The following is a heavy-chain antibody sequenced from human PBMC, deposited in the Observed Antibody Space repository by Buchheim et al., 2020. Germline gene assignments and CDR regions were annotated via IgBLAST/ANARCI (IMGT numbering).Heavy chain of an antibody. D-gene: IGHD3-3*01. CDR3: ARDLAVKDCDFWSGYQPDY. CDR1: GFTFSSYA. V-gene: IGHV3-30*04. CDR2: ISYDGSNK. Sequence: QVQLVESGGGVVQPGRSLRLSCAASGFTFSSYAMHWVRQAPGKGLEWVAVISYDGSNKYYADSVKGRFTISRDNSKNTLYLQMNSLRAEDTAVYYCARDLAVKDCDFWSGYQPDYWGQGTL. J-gene: IGHJ4*02.